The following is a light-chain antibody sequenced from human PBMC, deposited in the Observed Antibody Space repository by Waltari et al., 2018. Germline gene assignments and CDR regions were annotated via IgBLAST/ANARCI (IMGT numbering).Light chain of an antibody. V-gene: IGKV2-30*02. CDR3: RQGTHWPYT. J-gene: IGKJ2*01. CDR2: KLS. Sequence: DVVMTQSPLSLPVTLGQPASISCRSSQRLVHSDGNTYLYLFQQRPGQSPRRLIYKLSNRVGGVTDRFSGSGSGTELTLKISRVEDEDVGVYYCRQGTHWPYTFGQGTKLETK. CDR1: QRLVHSDGNTY.